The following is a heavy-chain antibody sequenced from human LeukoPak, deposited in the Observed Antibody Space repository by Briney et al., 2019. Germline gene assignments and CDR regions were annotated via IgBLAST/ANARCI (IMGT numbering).Heavy chain of an antibody. Sequence: SETLSLTCAVSGGSISSSNWWSGVRRPPGKGLEWIGEIYHSGSTNYNPCLKRRVTISVDKSKNQFSLKLSSVTAAETAVYYCASPQYSSGWYGDGYCGQGTLVTVSS. CDR1: GGSISSSNW. CDR3: ASPQYSSGWYGDGY. J-gene: IGHJ4*02. V-gene: IGHV4-4*02. CDR2: IYHSGST. D-gene: IGHD6-19*01.